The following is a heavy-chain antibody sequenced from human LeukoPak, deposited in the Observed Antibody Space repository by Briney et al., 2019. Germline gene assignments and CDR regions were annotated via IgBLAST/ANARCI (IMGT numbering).Heavy chain of an antibody. V-gene: IGHV4-59*08. CDR1: GGSISSYY. Sequence: SETLSLTCTVSGGSISSYYWSWIRQPPGKGLEWIGYIYYSGSTNYNPPLKSRVTISVDTSKNQFSLKLSSVTAADTAVYYCARHVSSSWYGGFDYWGQGTLVTVSS. CDR2: IYYSGST. D-gene: IGHD6-13*01. J-gene: IGHJ4*02. CDR3: ARHVSSSWYGGFDY.